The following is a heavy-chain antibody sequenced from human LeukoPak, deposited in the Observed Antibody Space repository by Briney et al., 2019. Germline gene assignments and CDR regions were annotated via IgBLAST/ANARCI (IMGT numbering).Heavy chain of an antibody. D-gene: IGHD6-19*01. CDR2: MNPNSGNT. CDR1: GYTFTSYD. V-gene: IGHV1-8*01. CDR3: ARTEQWLVPLYYYYGMDV. Sequence: ASVKVSCKASGYTFTSYDINWVRQATGQGLEWMGWMNPNSGNTGYAQKFQGRVTMTRNTSISTAYMELSSLRSADTAVYYCARTEQWLVPLYYYYGMDVWGQGTTVTVSS. J-gene: IGHJ6*02.